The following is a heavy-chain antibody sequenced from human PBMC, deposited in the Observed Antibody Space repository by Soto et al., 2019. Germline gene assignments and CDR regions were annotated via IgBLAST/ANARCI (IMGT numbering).Heavy chain of an antibody. D-gene: IGHD6-19*01. Sequence: GASVKVSCKASGYTFTNYGIRWVRQAPGQGLEWMGWISAYNDNTNYAQKLQGRVTMTTDTSTSTAYMELRSLRSDDTAVYYCARDGAVAGASDFDYWGQGTLVTVSS. CDR3: ARDGAVAGASDFDY. CDR2: ISAYNDNT. V-gene: IGHV1-18*01. CDR1: GYTFTNYG. J-gene: IGHJ4*02.